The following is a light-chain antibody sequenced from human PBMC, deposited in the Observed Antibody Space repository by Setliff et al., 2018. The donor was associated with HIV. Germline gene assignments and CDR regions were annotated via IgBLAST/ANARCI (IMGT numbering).Light chain of an antibody. Sequence: QSALTQPASVSGSPGQSITISCTGTSSDVGGYNYVSWYQQHPGKAPKLMIYDVSNRPSGVSSRFSGSKSGNTASLTISGLQAEDEADYYCSSYTSTRTLVFGGGTQLTVL. V-gene: IGLV2-14*03. CDR3: SSYTSTRTLV. CDR1: SSDVGGYNY. CDR2: DVS. J-gene: IGLJ2*01.